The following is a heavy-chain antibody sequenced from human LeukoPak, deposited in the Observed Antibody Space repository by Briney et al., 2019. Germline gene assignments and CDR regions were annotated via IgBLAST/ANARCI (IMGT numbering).Heavy chain of an antibody. CDR2: ISAYNGNT. J-gene: IGHJ5*02. CDR3: ARANLVVVPAAIAWFDP. D-gene: IGHD2-2*01. V-gene: IGHV1-18*01. CDR1: GYTFTSYG. Sequence: ASVKVSCKASGYTFTSYGISWVRQAPGQGLEWMGWISAYNGNTNYAQKFQGRVTMTTDTSTSTAYMELRSLRSDDTAVYYCARANLVVVPAAIAWFDPWGQGTLVTVSS.